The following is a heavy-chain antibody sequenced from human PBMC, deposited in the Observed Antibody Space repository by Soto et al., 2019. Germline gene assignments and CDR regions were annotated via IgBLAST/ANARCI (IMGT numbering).Heavy chain of an antibody. J-gene: IGHJ6*02. CDR2: IYYSGST. CDR3: ARDLGYYDFWSGPTTRDYYYGMDV. V-gene: IGHV4-59*01. Sequence: PSETLSLTCTVSGGSISSYYWSWIRQAPGKGLEWIGYIYYSGSTNYNPSLKSRVTISVDTSKNQFSLKLSSVTAADTAVYYCARDLGYYDFWSGPTTRDYYYGMDVWGQGTTVTVSS. CDR1: GGSISSYY. D-gene: IGHD3-3*01.